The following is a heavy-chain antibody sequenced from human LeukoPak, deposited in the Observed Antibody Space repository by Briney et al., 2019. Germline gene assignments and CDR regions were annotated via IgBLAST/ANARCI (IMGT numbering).Heavy chain of an antibody. Sequence: GSLRLSCAASGFTFSSYSMNWVRQAPGKGLEWVSSISSSSSYIYYADSVKGRFTISRDNAKNSLYLQMNSLRAEDTAVYYCARDGLTGVFKPLDYWGQGTLVTVSS. D-gene: IGHD7-27*01. V-gene: IGHV3-21*01. CDR1: GFTFSSYS. J-gene: IGHJ4*02. CDR3: ARDGLTGVFKPLDY. CDR2: ISSSSSYI.